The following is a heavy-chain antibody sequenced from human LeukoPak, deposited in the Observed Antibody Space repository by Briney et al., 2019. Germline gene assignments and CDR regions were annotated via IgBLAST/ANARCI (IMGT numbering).Heavy chain of an antibody. CDR1: GGSISSGGYY. J-gene: IGHJ3*02. CDR3: ARDAGRGVGDNKDDAFDI. D-gene: IGHD1-26*01. CDR2: IYHSGST. Sequence: RSSQTLSLTCTVSGGSISSGGYYWSWIRQPPGKGLEWIGYIYHSGSTYYNPSLKSRVTISVDRSKNQFSLKLSSVTAADTAVYYCARDAGRGVGDNKDDAFDIWGQGTMVTVSS. V-gene: IGHV4-30-2*01.